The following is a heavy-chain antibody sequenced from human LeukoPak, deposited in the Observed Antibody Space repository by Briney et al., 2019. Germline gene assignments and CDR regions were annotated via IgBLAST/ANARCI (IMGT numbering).Heavy chain of an antibody. Sequence: ASVKVSCKASGYTFTSYGISWVRQAPGQGLEWMGWISAYNSNTNYAQKLQGRVTMTTDTSTSTAYMELRSLRSEDTAVYYCARELRYSSEDPTHAVNYYYYYGMDVWGQGTTVTVSS. V-gene: IGHV1-18*01. CDR2: ISAYNSNT. CDR1: GYTFTSYG. J-gene: IGHJ6*02. CDR3: ARELRYSSEDPTHAVNYYYYYGMDV. D-gene: IGHD6-19*01.